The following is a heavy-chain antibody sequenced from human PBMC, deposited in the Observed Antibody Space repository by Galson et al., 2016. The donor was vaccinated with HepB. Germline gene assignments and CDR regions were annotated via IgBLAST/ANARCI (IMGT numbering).Heavy chain of an antibody. V-gene: IGHV1-58*01. D-gene: IGHD3-10*01. J-gene: IGHJ3*01. CDR1: GLTFSMSS. CDR2: IVVGSGNT. CDR3: AARHQSSLEWFGEILQGKIEGFEV. Sequence: SVKVSCKASGLTFSMSSVQWVRQARGQRLEWLGWIVVGSGNTNYAQKFQERITIARDMSTNTVYVDLRSLRSEDTAVYYCAARHQSSLEWFGEILQGKIEGFEVWGQGTTVTVSS.